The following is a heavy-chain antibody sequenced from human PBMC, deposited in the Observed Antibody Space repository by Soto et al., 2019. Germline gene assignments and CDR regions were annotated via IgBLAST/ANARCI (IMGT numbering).Heavy chain of an antibody. V-gene: IGHV4-30-2*01. CDR3: ARGLTRGYYHTLDV. CDR1: GGSISSGGYT. Sequence: QLQLQESGSGLVKPSQTLSLTCTVSGGSISSGGYTWSWIRQPPGKGLEWIGYIYHTGSSYHNPSLKSRVTISVDRSKNQFSLKLNSVTAADTAVYFCARGLTRGYYHTLDVWGQGTTVTVSS. CDR2: IYHTGSS. D-gene: IGHD7-27*01. J-gene: IGHJ6*02.